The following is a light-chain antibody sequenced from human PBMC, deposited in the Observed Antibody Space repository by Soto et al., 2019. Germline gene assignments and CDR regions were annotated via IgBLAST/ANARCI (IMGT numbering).Light chain of an antibody. Sequence: QSVLTQPASVSGSPGQSITISCTGTSSVVGSYNLVSWYQQHPGKAPKLMIYEGSKRPSGVSNRFSGSKSGNTASLTISGLQAEDEADYYCCSYAGSSTYVFGTRTKVTVL. CDR1: SSVVGSYNL. CDR2: EGS. V-gene: IGLV2-23*01. CDR3: CSYAGSSTYV. J-gene: IGLJ1*01.